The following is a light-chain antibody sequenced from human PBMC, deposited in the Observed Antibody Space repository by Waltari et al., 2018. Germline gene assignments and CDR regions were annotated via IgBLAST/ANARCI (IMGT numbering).Light chain of an antibody. CDR3: MQATLWPWT. V-gene: IGKV2-30*02. J-gene: IGKJ1*01. Sequence: DVVMTQSPLSLPVTLGQPASISCRSSQSLVHSDGNTYLNWFQQRPGQSPRRLIYKVSNRDSGVPDRFSGSGSGTDFTLKISRVEAEDVGVFYCMQATLWPWTFGQGTEVEIK. CDR1: QSLVHSDGNTY. CDR2: KVS.